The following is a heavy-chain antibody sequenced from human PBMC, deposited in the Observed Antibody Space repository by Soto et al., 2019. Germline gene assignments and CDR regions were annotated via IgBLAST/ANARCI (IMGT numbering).Heavy chain of an antibody. CDR2: ILYDGSDK. J-gene: IGHJ4*02. CDR1: GFTFSSYG. D-gene: IGHD1-26*01. V-gene: IGHV3-30*03. Sequence: GGSLRLSCAASGFTFSSYGMHWVRQAPGKGLEWVATILYDGSDKYYADFVKGRFAISRENSKNTLFLQMNSLRPEDTAVYYCARDLMGATDYWGQGTQVTVSS. CDR3: ARDLMGATDY.